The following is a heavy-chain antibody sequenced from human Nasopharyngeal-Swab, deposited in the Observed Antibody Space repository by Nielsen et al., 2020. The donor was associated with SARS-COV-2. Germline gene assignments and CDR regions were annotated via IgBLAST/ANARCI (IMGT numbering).Heavy chain of an antibody. CDR3: AIPTVTTDY. D-gene: IGHD4-17*01. V-gene: IGHV5-10-1*01. CDR2: IDPGDSYT. Sequence: GESLKISCKGSGYRFTSYWISWVRQMPGKGLEWMGRIDPGDSYTNYSPSFQGHVTISADKSISTAYLQWSSLKASDTAMYYCAIPTVTTDYWGQGTLVIVSS. J-gene: IGHJ4*02. CDR1: GYRFTSYW.